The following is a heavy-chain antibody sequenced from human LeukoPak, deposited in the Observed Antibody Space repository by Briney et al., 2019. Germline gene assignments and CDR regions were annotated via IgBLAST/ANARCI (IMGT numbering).Heavy chain of an antibody. Sequence: GGSLRLSCAASGFTFSSYVIHWVRQAPGKGLEWVAHISYDGSDKYYADSVKGRFTISRDNSKNTLYLQMNSLRAEDTALYYCAKPRGLGIVGAHFDYWGQGTLVTVSS. J-gene: IGHJ4*02. V-gene: IGHV3-30-3*02. CDR2: ISYDGSDK. D-gene: IGHD1-26*01. CDR1: GFTFSSYV. CDR3: AKPRGLGIVGAHFDY.